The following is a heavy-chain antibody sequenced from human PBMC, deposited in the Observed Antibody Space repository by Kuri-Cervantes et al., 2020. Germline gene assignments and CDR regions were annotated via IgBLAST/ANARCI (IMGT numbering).Heavy chain of an antibody. D-gene: IGHD3-10*01. Sequence: ESLKISCAVYGGSFSGYYWSWIRQPPGKGLEWIGEINHSGSTNYNPSLKSRVTISVDTSKNQFSLKLSSVTAADTAVYYCASRVQGVRKNEGGFDYWGQGTLVTVSS. CDR3: ASRVQGVRKNEGGFDY. J-gene: IGHJ4*02. CDR2: INHSGST. CDR1: GGSFSGYY. V-gene: IGHV4-34*01.